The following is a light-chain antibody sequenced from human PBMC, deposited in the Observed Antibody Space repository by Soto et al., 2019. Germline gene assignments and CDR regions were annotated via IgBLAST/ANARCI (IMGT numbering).Light chain of an antibody. J-gene: IGKJ4*01. CDR3: QQYDNLPLT. CDR1: QDISNY. Sequence: DTQMTQSPSSLSASVVDRVTITFQASQDISNYLNWYQQKPGKAPKLLIYDASNLETGVPSRFSGSGSGTDFTFTISSLQPEDIATYYCQQYDNLPLTFGGGTKVDIK. CDR2: DAS. V-gene: IGKV1-33*01.